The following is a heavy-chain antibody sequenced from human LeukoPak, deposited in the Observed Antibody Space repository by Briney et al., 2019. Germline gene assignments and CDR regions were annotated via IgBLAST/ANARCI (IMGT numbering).Heavy chain of an antibody. V-gene: IGHV3-43*02. CDR3: AKDRGPFWSGYYLDY. CDR1: GFTFSSYA. D-gene: IGHD3-3*01. Sequence: QPGGSLRLSCAASGFTFSSYAMSWVRQAPGKGLEWVSLISGDGGSTYYADSVKGRFTISRDNSKNSLYLQMNSLRTEDTALYYCAKDRGPFWSGYYLDYWGQGTLVTVSS. J-gene: IGHJ4*02. CDR2: ISGDGGST.